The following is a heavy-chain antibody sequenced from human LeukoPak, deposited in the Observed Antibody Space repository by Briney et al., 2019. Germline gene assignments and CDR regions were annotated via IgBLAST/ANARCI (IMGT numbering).Heavy chain of an antibody. D-gene: IGHD6-13*01. CDR1: GFTFSSYA. Sequence: GGSLRLSCAASGFTFSSYAMSWVRQAPGKGLEWVSAISGSGGSTYYADSVKGRVTISRDNSKNTLYLQMNSLRAEDTAVYYCAKEPLFIIAAAGTFDYWGQGTLVTVSS. J-gene: IGHJ4*02. CDR3: AKEPLFIIAAAGTFDY. V-gene: IGHV3-23*01. CDR2: ISGSGGST.